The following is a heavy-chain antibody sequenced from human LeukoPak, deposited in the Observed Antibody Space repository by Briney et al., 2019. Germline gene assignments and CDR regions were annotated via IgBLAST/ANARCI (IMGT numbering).Heavy chain of an antibody. J-gene: IGHJ4*02. Sequence: PGGSLRLSCAASGFTFSSYEMNWVRQAPGKGLEWVSYISSTAGTTYYADSVKGRFTISRDNAKNSLYLQMNSLRAEDTAVYYCAKAPLVPRLLAFFDYWGQGTLGTVSS. D-gene: IGHD3-22*01. CDR2: ISSTAGTT. V-gene: IGHV3-48*03. CDR1: GFTFSSYE. CDR3: AKAPLVPRLLAFFDY.